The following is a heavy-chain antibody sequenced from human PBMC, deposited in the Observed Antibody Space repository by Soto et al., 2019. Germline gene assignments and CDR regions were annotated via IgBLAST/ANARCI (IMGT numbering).Heavy chain of an antibody. CDR1: GGSFSGYY. CDR3: ARVSLGRGYSGYDAGFDY. V-gene: IGHV4-34*01. Sequence: SETLSLTCAVYGGSFSGYYWSWIRQPPGKGLEWIGEINHSGSTNYNPSLKSRVTISVDTSKNQFSLKLSSVTAADTAVYYCARVSLGRGYSGYDAGFDYWGQGTLVTVSS. CDR2: INHSGST. J-gene: IGHJ4*02. D-gene: IGHD5-12*01.